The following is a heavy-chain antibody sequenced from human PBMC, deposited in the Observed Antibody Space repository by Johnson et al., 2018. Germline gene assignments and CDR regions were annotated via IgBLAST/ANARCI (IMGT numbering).Heavy chain of an antibody. J-gene: IGHJ6*03. CDR2: ISSSGSTI. Sequence: VQLVESGGGLVQPGRSLRLSCAASGFTFSIYAMSWVRQAPGKGLEWVSYISSSGSTIYYADSVKGRFTISRDNAKNSLSLQMTSLRAEDTAVYYCARDLYDSSGYPGYMDVWGKGTTVTVSS. D-gene: IGHD3-22*01. CDR3: ARDLYDSSGYPGYMDV. CDR1: GFTFSIYA. V-gene: IGHV3-48*04.